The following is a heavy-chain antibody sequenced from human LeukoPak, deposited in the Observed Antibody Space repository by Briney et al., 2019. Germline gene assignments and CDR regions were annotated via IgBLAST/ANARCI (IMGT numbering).Heavy chain of an antibody. V-gene: IGHV3-21*01. CDR2: ISSSSSYI. CDR1: GFTFSSYS. J-gene: IGHJ4*02. D-gene: IGHD3-10*01. CDR3: ARDLRYMVRGVISLALDY. Sequence: GGSLRLSCAASGFTFSSYSMNWVRRAPGKGLEWVSSISSSSSYIYYADSVKGRFTISRDNAKNSLYLQMNSLRAEDTAVYYCARDLRYMVRGVISLALDYWGQGTLVTVSS.